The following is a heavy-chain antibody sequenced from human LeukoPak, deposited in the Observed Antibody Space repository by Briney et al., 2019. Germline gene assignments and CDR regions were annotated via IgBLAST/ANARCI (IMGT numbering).Heavy chain of an antibody. CDR2: INPNSGGT. D-gene: IGHD1-26*01. CDR3: ARDLKLPIVGATSYAFDI. CDR1: GYTFTGYY. Sequence: ASVKVSCKASGYTFTGYYMHWVRQAPGQGLEWMGWINPNSGGTNYAQKFQGRVTMTRDTSISTAYMELSRLRSDDTVVYYCARDLKLPIVGATSYAFDIWGQGTMVTVSS. J-gene: IGHJ3*02. V-gene: IGHV1-2*02.